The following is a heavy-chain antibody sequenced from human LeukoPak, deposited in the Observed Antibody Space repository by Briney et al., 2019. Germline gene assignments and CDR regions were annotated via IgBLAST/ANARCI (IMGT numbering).Heavy chain of an antibody. CDR3: ARDRTMMVYAFDI. V-gene: IGHV3-48*01. D-gene: IGHD3-22*01. CDR1: GFTFSSYS. CDR2: ISSSSATI. Sequence: RGSLRLSCAASGFTFSSYSINWVRHAPGKVLEWVSYISSSSATIYYADSVKGRFTIPRHNAKNSLYLQMNRLRAEDTAVNYCARDRTMMVYAFDIWGQGTLVTVSS. J-gene: IGHJ3*02.